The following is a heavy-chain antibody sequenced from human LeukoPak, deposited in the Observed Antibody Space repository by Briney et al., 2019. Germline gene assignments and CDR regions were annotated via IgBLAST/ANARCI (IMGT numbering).Heavy chain of an antibody. CDR2: ISSDGSII. D-gene: IGHD2-2*01. V-gene: IGHV3-74*01. J-gene: IGHJ4*02. Sequence: GGSLRLSCAASGFSFSSYWMHWVRQAPGKGLVWVSRISSDGSIINYADSVKGRFTISRDNAKNTLYLQMNSLRAEDTAVYYCLRRDLTTSPIWGQGTLVTVSS. CDR3: LRRDLTTSPI. CDR1: GFSFSSYW.